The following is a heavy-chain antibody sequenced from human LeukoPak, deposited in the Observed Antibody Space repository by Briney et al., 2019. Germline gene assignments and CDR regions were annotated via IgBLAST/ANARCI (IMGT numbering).Heavy chain of an antibody. V-gene: IGHV1-69*01. J-gene: IGHJ5*02. CDR1: GGTFSSYA. Sequence: GSSVKVSCKASGGTFSSYAISWVRQAPGQGLEWMGGIIPIFGTANYAQKFQGRVTITADESTSTAYMELSSLRSEDTAVYYCARGTAALGYRSSTSCYHLGNNWFDPWGQGTLVTVSS. D-gene: IGHD2-2*01. CDR3: ARGTAALGYRSSTSCYHLGNNWFDP. CDR2: IIPIFGTA.